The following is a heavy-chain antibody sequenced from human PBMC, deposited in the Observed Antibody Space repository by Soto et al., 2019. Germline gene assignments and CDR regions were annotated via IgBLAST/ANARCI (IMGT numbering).Heavy chain of an antibody. J-gene: IGHJ5*02. Sequence: EVQLVESGGGLVQPGGSLTLSCEASGFTFSGSTIHWVRQASGKGLEWVGRIRSKAYDYATAYTGSLRGRFKSSRDDSKNTAFLQMSSLETEDTAVYYCTRHGAYDFWSGSFDPWGQGTLVTVSS. V-gene: IGHV3-73*02. D-gene: IGHD3-3*01. CDR3: TRHGAYDFWSGSFDP. CDR1: GFTFSGST. CDR2: IRSKAYDYAT.